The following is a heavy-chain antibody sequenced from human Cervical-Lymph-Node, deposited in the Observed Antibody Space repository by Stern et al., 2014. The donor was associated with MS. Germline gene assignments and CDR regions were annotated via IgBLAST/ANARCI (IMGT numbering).Heavy chain of an antibody. J-gene: IGHJ4*02. CDR3: ATSIQAAVWRFDH. V-gene: IGHV3-23*04. D-gene: IGHD6-13*01. CDR1: GFTFSNFA. CDR2: INASGGSR. Sequence: EVKLVESGGGLVQPGGTLRLSCAASGFTFSNFAMNWVRQAQGKGLEWVSSINASGGSRYYADSVKGRFTIARDNSKNTLYLQMSSLRAEDTAVYYCATSIQAAVWRFDHWGQGTLVTVSS.